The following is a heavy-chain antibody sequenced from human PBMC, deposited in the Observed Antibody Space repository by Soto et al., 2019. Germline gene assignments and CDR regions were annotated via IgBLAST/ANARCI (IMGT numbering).Heavy chain of an antibody. Sequence: GGSLRLSCAASGFTFSSYSMNWVRQAPGKGLEWVSYISSSSSTIYYADSVKGRFTISRDNAKNSLYLQMNSLRAEDTAVYYCARVSGDYAPIEIDYWGQGTLVTVSS. J-gene: IGHJ4*02. CDR1: GFTFSSYS. D-gene: IGHD4-17*01. V-gene: IGHV3-48*01. CDR3: ARVSGDYAPIEIDY. CDR2: ISSSSSTI.